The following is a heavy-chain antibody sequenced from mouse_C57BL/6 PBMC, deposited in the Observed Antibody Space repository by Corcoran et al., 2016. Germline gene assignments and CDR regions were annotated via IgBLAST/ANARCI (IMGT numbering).Heavy chain of an antibody. Sequence: EVQLQQSGPELVMPGASVKISCKASGYTFTDYYMNWVKQSHGKSLEWIGDINPNNGGTSYNQKFKGKATLTVDKSSSTAYMELRSLTSEDSAVYYCATSYYYGSSYRYAMDYWGQGTSVTVSS. CDR1: GYTFTDYY. J-gene: IGHJ4*01. D-gene: IGHD1-1*01. CDR3: ATSYYYGSSYRYAMDY. V-gene: IGHV1-26*01. CDR2: INPNNGGT.